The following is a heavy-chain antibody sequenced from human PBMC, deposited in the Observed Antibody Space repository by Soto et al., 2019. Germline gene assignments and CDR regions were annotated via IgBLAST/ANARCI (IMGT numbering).Heavy chain of an antibody. CDR2: IKWDASEK. D-gene: IGHD6-19*01. Sequence: LRLSCAASGFTFGYYWMSWVRQAPGKGLEWLATIKWDASEKKYVDSVKGRFTMSRDNAKNSVYLQMDSLRAEDTAVYYCARANSIAVAGTYGMDVWGQGTTVTVSS. V-gene: IGHV3-7*01. J-gene: IGHJ6*02. CDR1: GFTFGYYW. CDR3: ARANSIAVAGTYGMDV.